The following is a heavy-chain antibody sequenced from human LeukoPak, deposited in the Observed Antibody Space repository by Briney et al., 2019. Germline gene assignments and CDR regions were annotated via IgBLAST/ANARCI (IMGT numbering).Heavy chain of an antibody. CDR3: ARGGQLPQSYYYYYYMDV. CDR1: GFTFSSYA. CDR2: ISSNGGST. Sequence: PGGSLRLSCAASGFTFSSYAMHWVRQAPGKGLEYVSAISSNGGSTYYANSVKGRFTISRDNSKNTLYLQMGSLRAEDMAVYYCARGGQLPQSYYYYYYMDVWGKGTTVTISS. J-gene: IGHJ6*03. V-gene: IGHV3-64*01. D-gene: IGHD2-2*01.